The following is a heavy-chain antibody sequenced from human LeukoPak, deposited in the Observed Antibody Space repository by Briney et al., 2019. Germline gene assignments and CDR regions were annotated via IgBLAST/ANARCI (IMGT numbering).Heavy chain of an antibody. D-gene: IGHD6-19*01. CDR1: GYTFTRYG. J-gene: IGHJ4*02. Sequence: WAPVKVSCKAPGYTFTRYGLSWVRQTPGERLEWGGWISAYYGNPNYAKKLQGRVTMTTDTSTSTAYMELRSRRSDDTAVYYWARDVAVAGASDYWGQGTLVTVSS. CDR2: ISAYYGNP. CDR3: ARDVAVAGASDY. V-gene: IGHV1-18*01.